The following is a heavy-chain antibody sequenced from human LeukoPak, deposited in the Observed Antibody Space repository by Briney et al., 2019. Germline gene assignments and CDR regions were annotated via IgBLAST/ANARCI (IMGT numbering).Heavy chain of an antibody. J-gene: IGHJ4*02. D-gene: IGHD2-2*01. CDR3: ATGLYCSSTSCYHR. V-gene: IGHV1-2*02. CDR2: INPNSGGT. Sequence: ASVKVSCKASGYTFTGYYMHWVRQAPGQGLEWMGWINPNSGGTSYAQKFQGRVTMTRDTSISTAYMELSRLRSDDTAVYYCATGLYCSSTSCYHRWGQGTLVTVSS. CDR1: GYTFTGYY.